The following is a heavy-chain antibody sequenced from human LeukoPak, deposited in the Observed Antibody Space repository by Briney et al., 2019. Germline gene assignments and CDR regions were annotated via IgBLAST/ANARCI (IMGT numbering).Heavy chain of an antibody. Sequence: PGGSLRLSCAASGFSFDDYAMHWVRQAPGKGLEWVSGISWNSGSIGYADSVKGRFTISRDDAKNSLYLQMNSLRAEDTALYYCVKDGGRDTAAAYYWGQGTLVSVSS. D-gene: IGHD6-13*01. V-gene: IGHV3-9*01. CDR1: GFSFDDYA. J-gene: IGHJ4*02. CDR3: VKDGGRDTAAAYY. CDR2: ISWNSGSI.